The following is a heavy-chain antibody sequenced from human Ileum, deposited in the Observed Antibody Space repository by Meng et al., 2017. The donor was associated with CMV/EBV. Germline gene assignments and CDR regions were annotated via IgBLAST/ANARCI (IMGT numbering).Heavy chain of an antibody. J-gene: IGHJ4*01. CDR1: CGSISSSIYY. V-gene: IGHV4-39*01. CDR2: INYGGTT. CDR3: ARHVPNSSHFDC. Sequence: SETLSLTCTVSCGSISSSIYYWGWIRQPPGKRLEWIAYINYGGTTYYNPSLKSRVAISVDTSMNQVSLKLNFVTAADTAVYYCARHVPNSSHFDCWGQGTMVTVSS. D-gene: IGHD1-1*01.